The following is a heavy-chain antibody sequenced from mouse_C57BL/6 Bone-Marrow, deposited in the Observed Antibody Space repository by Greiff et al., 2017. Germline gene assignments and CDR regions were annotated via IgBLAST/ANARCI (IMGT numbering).Heavy chain of an antibody. CDR1: GYTFTDPT. V-gene: IGHV1-78*01. D-gene: IGHD2-3*01. Sequence: VQLQQSDAELVKPGASVKISCKVSGYTFTDPTIHWMKQRPEQGLEWIGYIYPRDGSTKYNEKFKGKATLTADKSSNTAYMQLNSLTSEDTAIYFCARRGYYYFDYWGPGTTLTVST. J-gene: IGHJ2*01. CDR3: ARRGYYYFDY. CDR2: IYPRDGST.